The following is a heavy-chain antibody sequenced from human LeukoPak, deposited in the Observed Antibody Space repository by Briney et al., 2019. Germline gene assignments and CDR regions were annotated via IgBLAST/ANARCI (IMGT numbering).Heavy chain of an antibody. J-gene: IGHJ4*02. Sequence: GGSLRLSCGASGFTFSSYAMSRVRQAPGKGLEWVSSITSSGAATYYADSVKGRFTISRDNSDNTLYLQMNSLRAEDTAVYYCAKDRPNYYGSNGHYYKLNGDCWGQGTLVTVS. CDR1: GFTFSSYA. V-gene: IGHV3-23*01. CDR3: AKDRPNYYGSNGHYYKLNGDC. CDR2: ITSSGAAT. D-gene: IGHD3-22*01.